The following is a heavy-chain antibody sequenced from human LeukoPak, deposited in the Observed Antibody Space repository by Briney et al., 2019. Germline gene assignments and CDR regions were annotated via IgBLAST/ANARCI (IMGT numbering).Heavy chain of an antibody. Sequence: ASVKVSCKASGYTFTGYYMHWVRQAPGQGLEWMGWINPNSGGTYSAQKFQGRVSMTSDTSISTAYMELSRLRSDDTAVYYCARGRKVDYYDSSGYSEWFDPWGQGTLVTVSS. CDR3: ARGRKVDYYDSSGYSEWFDP. V-gene: IGHV1-2*02. J-gene: IGHJ5*02. D-gene: IGHD3-22*01. CDR1: GYTFTGYY. CDR2: INPNSGGT.